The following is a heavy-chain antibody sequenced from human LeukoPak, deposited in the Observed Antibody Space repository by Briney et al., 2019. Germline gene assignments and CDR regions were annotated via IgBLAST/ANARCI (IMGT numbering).Heavy chain of an antibody. Sequence: GASVKVSCKASGGTFSSYAISWVRQAPGQGLEWMGGIIPIFGTANYAQKFQGRVTITADESTSTAYMELSSLRAEDMAVYYCARENRWFEMVYDYWGQGTLVTVSS. J-gene: IGHJ4*02. CDR3: ARENRWFEMVYDY. D-gene: IGHD3-10*01. CDR1: GGTFSSYA. CDR2: IIPIFGTA. V-gene: IGHV1-69*01.